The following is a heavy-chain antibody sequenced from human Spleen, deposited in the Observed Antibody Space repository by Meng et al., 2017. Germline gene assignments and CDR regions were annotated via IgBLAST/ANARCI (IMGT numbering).Heavy chain of an antibody. D-gene: IGHD5-18*01. V-gene: IGHV4-39*07. Sequence: QLRLKEPGPGLVKPSETLSLTCTVSGGSISSRSYYWGWIRQPPGKGLEWIGSIYDSGSAYYNPSLKSRVTISVDTSKNQFSLKLSSVTGADTAVYYCARVAMTDTAMIPWGQGTLVTVSS. J-gene: IGHJ5*02. CDR1: GGSISSRSYY. CDR3: ARVAMTDTAMIP. CDR2: IYDSGSA.